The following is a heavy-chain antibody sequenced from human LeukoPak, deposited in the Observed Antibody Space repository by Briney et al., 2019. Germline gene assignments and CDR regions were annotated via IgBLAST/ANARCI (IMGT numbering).Heavy chain of an antibody. CDR2: INHSGST. V-gene: IGHV4-39*07. J-gene: IGHJ4*02. CDR3: ARMTIIAAAGYDEDY. Sequence: SETLSLTCTVSGGSISSSKYYWGWIRQPPGKGLEWIGEINHSGSTNYNPSLKSRVTISVDTSKNQFSLKLSSVTAADTAVYYCARMTIIAAAGYDEDYWGQGTLVTVSS. CDR1: GGSISSSKYY. D-gene: IGHD6-13*01.